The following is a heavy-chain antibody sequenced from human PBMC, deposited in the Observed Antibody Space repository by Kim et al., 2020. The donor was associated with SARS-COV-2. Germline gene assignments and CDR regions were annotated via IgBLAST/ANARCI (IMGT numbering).Heavy chain of an antibody. V-gene: IGHV3-30*18. CDR2: ISYDGSNK. J-gene: IGHJ1*01. CDR3: AKAPLYYYDSSGYLRAE. Sequence: GGSLRLSCAASGFTFSSYGMHWVRQAPGKGLEWVAVISYDGSNKYYADSVKGRFTISRDNSKNTLYLQMNSLRAEDTAVYYCAKAPLYYYDSSGYLRAE. CDR1: GFTFSSYG. D-gene: IGHD3-22*01.